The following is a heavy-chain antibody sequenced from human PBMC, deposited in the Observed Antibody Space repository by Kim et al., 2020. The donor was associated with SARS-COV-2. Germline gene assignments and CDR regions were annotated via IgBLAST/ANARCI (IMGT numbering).Heavy chain of an antibody. Sequence: SVQVSCKASGGTFSSYAISWVRQAPGQGLEWMGRIIPILGIANYAQKFQGRVTITADKSTSTAYMELSSLRSEDTAVYYCARGPGATENWYFDLWGRGT. CDR3: ARGPGATENWYFDL. V-gene: IGHV1-69*04. J-gene: IGHJ2*01. D-gene: IGHD6-25*01. CDR2: IIPILGIA. CDR1: GGTFSSYA.